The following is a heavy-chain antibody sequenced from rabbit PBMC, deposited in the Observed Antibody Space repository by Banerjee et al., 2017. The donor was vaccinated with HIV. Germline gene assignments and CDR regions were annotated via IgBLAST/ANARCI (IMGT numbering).Heavy chain of an antibody. V-gene: IGHV1S40*01. Sequence: QSLEESGGDLVKPGASLTLTCTASGFSFSSRYYMCWVRQAPGKGLEWIACINTSSGNTVYASWAKGRSTISKTASTSLTRHMTSRTAADTATHFCAIDKAGVIGLNFDMWGQGALVTAS. CDR3: AIDKAGVIGLNFDM. J-gene: IGHJ3*01. CDR1: GFSFSSRYY. D-gene: IGHD1-1*01. CDR2: INTSSGNT.